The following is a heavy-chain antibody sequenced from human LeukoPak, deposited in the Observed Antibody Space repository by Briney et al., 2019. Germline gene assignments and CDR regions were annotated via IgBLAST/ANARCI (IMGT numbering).Heavy chain of an antibody. V-gene: IGHV3-11*01. Sequence: GGSLRLSCAASGFTFGDYYMSWIRQAPGKGLEWVSYISSSGSTIYYADSVKGRFTISRDNAKNSLYLQMNSLRAEDTAVYYCARDRGRRHYYGSGSYSYYYYYYGMDVWGQGTTVTVSS. CDR3: ARDRGRRHYYGSGSYSYYYYYYGMDV. CDR2: ISSSGSTI. J-gene: IGHJ6*02. CDR1: GFTFGDYY. D-gene: IGHD3-10*01.